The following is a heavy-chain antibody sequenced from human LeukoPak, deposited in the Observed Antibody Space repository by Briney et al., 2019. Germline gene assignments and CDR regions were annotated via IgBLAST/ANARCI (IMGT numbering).Heavy chain of an antibody. CDR3: ARVATILPQWSHAFDI. V-gene: IGHV1-46*01. D-gene: IGHD5-12*01. CDR1: GYTFTSYY. Sequence: GASVKVSCKASGYTFTSYYMHWVRQAPGQGLEWMGIINPSGGSTSYAQKFQGRVTMTRDTSTSTVYMELSSLRSEDTAVYYCARVATILPQWSHAFDIWGQGTMVTVSS. CDR2: INPSGGST. J-gene: IGHJ3*02.